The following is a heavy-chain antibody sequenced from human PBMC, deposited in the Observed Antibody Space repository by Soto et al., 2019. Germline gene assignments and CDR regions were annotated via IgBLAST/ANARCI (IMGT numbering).Heavy chain of an antibody. CDR3: ARPDSSSWAAPFGS. CDR2: SSYTGNT. D-gene: IGHD6-13*01. J-gene: IGHJ4*02. V-gene: IGHV4-39*01. Sequence: SGTLSIRCTVSGASISSGNYYWGWIRQPPGKGLQWIGSSSYTGNTYFNPSLRSRVTISFDTSKNRFSLRLTSVAASDTAVYYCARPDSSSWAAPFGSWGQGTLVTVSS. CDR1: GASISSGNYY.